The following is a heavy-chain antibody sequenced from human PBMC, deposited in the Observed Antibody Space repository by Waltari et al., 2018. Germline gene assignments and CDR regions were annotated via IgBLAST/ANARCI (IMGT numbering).Heavy chain of an antibody. CDR1: GASLTTYY. CDR2: INDSGDT. V-gene: IGHV4-59*01. Sequence: QVQLQESGPGLVKPSETLSISCTVSGASLTTYYWSWIRRPPGKGLEYIGSINDSGDTNYSPSLSSRVSMSLDTSKNQLSLKSSSVTAADSAVYYCARVHGSESPLAWGTDVWGQGTAVTVSS. D-gene: IGHD2-21*01. CDR3: ARVHGSESPLAWGTDV. J-gene: IGHJ6*02.